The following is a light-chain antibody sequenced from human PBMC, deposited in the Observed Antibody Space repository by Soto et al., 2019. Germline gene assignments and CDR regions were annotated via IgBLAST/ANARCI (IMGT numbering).Light chain of an antibody. CDR3: CSYTSSPTVV. Sequence: QSALTQPASVSGSPGQSITISCTGTNSDVGGYNYVSWYQQHPGKAPKLMIFDVSNRRSEVSTRFSGSRSGNTASLILSGRQPADEADYDCCSYTSSPTVVFGGGTNLTVL. CDR2: DVS. V-gene: IGLV2-14*01. J-gene: IGLJ2*01. CDR1: NSDVGGYNY.